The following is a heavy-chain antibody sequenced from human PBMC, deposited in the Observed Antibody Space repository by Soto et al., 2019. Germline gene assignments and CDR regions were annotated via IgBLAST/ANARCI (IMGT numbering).Heavy chain of an antibody. J-gene: IGHJ6*03. CDR1: GYTFTSYD. CDR3: ARGEGLKYCSSTSCYSDYYYYMDV. D-gene: IGHD2-2*01. Sequence: ASVKVSCKASGYTFTSYDINWVRQATGQGLEWMGWMNPNSGNTGYAQKFQGRVTMTRNTSISTAYMELSSLRSEDTAVYYCARGEGLKYCSSTSCYSDYYYYMDVWGKGTTVTVSS. V-gene: IGHV1-8*01. CDR2: MNPNSGNT.